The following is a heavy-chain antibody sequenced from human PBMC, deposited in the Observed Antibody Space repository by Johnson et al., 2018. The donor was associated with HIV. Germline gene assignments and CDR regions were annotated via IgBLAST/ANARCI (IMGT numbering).Heavy chain of an antibody. V-gene: IGHV3-66*01. CDR3: ARSGDSIGSFWAGGAFDI. J-gene: IGHJ3*02. CDR2: IYSGGST. D-gene: IGHD3/OR15-3a*01. Sequence: VQLVESGGGLVQPGGSLRLSCAASGFTVSSNYMSWVRQAPGKGLEWVAVIYSGGSTYYADSVKGRFTISRDNSKNTLYLQMNSLRAEDTAVYYCARSGDSIGSFWAGGAFDIWGQGTMVTVSS. CDR1: GFTVSSNY.